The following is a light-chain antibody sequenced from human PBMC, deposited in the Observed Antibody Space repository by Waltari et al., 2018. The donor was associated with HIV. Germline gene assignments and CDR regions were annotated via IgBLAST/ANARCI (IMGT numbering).Light chain of an antibody. CDR3: QQYDTAPFT. CDR2: AAS. CDR1: YRLSSPF. J-gene: IGKJ3*01. V-gene: IGKV3-20*01. Sequence: ETLLTQSPGTLSLSPGERATLSCRTSYRLSSPFLAWYQQRPGQPPRLLIYAASTRATGIPDRFGGSGSGTDFTLTISRLEPEDFADYYCQQYDTAPFTFGPGTRVDIK.